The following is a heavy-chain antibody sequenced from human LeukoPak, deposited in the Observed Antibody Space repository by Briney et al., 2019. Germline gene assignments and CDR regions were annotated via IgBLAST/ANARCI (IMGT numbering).Heavy chain of an antibody. V-gene: IGHV3-48*01. CDR3: ASLTEHYDFWSGNYYYYMDV. D-gene: IGHD3-3*01. Sequence: PPGGSLRLSCAASGFTFSSYEMNWVRQAPGKGLEWVSYISSSSSTIYYADSVKGRFTISRDNAKNSLYLQMNSLRAEDTAVYYCASLTEHYDFWSGNYYYYMDVWGKGTTVTVSS. CDR2: ISSSSSTI. J-gene: IGHJ6*03. CDR1: GFTFSSYE.